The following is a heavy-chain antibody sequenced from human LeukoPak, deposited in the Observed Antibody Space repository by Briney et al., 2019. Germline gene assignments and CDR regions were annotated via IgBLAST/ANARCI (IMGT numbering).Heavy chain of an antibody. D-gene: IGHD3-16*01. J-gene: IGHJ4*02. V-gene: IGHV3-23*01. CDR3: ARGPWASFDY. CDR2: IWGSGGST. Sequence: GGSLRLSCAASGFSFSSYAMSWVRQAPGKGLEWVSVIWGSGGSTFYADSVKGRFTISRDNSKNTLYLQMNSLRAEDTAVYYCARGPWASFDYWGQGTLVTVSS. CDR1: GFSFSSYA.